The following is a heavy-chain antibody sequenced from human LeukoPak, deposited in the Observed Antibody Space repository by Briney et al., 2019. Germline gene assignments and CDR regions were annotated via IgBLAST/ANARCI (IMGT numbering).Heavy chain of an antibody. D-gene: IGHD6-19*01. V-gene: IGHV4-34*01. Sequence: SETLSLTCAVYGGSFSGYYWSWIRQPPGKGLEWLGEINHSGSTNYNPSLKSRVTISVDTSKNQFSLKLSSVTAADTAVYYCARGRQWLLPSGYYYYGMDVWGQGTTVTVSS. J-gene: IGHJ6*02. CDR3: ARGRQWLLPSGYYYYGMDV. CDR2: INHSGST. CDR1: GGSFSGYY.